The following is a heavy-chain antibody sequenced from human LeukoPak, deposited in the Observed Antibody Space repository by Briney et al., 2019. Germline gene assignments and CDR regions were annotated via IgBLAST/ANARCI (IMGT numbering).Heavy chain of an antibody. CDR3: ARAQNYYDSSGYSGWVDALDM. J-gene: IGHJ3*02. CDR1: GGSISSNY. Sequence: SETLSLTCAVPGGSISSNYWKWSRQPPGKGLGWMGNIFYTGGTNYNPSLKSRAAMAVDTSKNQFSLKLTSMRAADTAVYYCARAQNYYDSSGYSGWVDALDMWGQGTMVTVSS. V-gene: IGHV4-59*01. CDR2: IFYTGGT. D-gene: IGHD3-22*01.